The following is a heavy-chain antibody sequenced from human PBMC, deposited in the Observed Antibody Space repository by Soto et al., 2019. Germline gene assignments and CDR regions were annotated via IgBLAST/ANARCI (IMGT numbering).Heavy chain of an antibody. Sequence: QVQLVESGGGVVQPGRSLRLSCAASGFTFSSYGMHWVRQAPGKGLEWVAVISYDGSNKYYADSVKGRFTISRDNSKNTLYLQMNSLRAEDTAVYYCAKDAVGDQGIFDYWGQGTLVTVSS. CDR3: AKDAVGDQGIFDY. CDR1: GFTFSSYG. J-gene: IGHJ4*02. V-gene: IGHV3-30*18. CDR2: ISYDGSNK. D-gene: IGHD3-16*01.